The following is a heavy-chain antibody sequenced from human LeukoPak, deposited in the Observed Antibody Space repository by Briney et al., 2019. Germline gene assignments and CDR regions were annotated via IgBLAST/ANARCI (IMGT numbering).Heavy chain of an antibody. CDR1: GFSVSDYS. V-gene: IGHV3-11*05. CDR3: TRERRGSYYAFES. CDR2: VMSGRGST. D-gene: IGHD3-16*01. J-gene: IGHJ4*02. Sequence: GGSLRLSCAASGFSVSDYSISWLRQSPGRRPEWISYVMSGRGSTNYADSVKGRFTISRDNAKNSVALQLDGLRADDTAVYFCTRERRGSYYAFESWGQGTLVTVSS.